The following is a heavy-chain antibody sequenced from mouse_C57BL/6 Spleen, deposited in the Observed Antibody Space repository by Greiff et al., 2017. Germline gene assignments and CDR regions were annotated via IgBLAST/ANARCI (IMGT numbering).Heavy chain of an antibody. CDR1: GFNIKNTY. D-gene: IGHD1-1*01. CDR3: ARDYYGSLYAMDY. V-gene: IGHV14-3*01. J-gene: IGHJ4*01. CDR2: IDPANGNT. Sequence: EVQLQESVAELVRPGASVKLSCTASGFNIKNTYMHWVKQRPEQGLEWIGRIDPANGNTKYAPKFQGKATLTADTSSNTAYLQLSSLTSEDTAIYYCARDYYGSLYAMDYWGQGTSVTVSS.